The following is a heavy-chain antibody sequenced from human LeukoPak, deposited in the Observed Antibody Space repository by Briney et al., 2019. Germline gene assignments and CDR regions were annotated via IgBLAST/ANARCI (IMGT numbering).Heavy chain of an antibody. J-gene: IGHJ5*02. CDR3: AREGGTYYGSGILNWFDP. CDR1: DDSITMYY. CDR2: IYYSGST. V-gene: IGHV4-59*01. Sequence: SETLSLTCTVSDDSITMYYWTWIRQPPGKGLEWIGYIYYSGSTNYNSSFKSRVTISIDTSKNQFSLRLSSVTAADTAVYYCAREGGTYYGSGILNWFDPWGQGTLVTVSS. D-gene: IGHD3-10*01.